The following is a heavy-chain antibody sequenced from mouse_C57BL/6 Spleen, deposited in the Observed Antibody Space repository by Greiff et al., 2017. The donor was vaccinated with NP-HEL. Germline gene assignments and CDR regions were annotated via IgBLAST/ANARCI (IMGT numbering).Heavy chain of an antibody. Sequence: EVQLVESGGGLVKPGGSLKLSCAASGFTFSSYAMSWVRQTPEKRLEWVATISDGGSYTYYPDNVKGRFTISRDNAKNNLYLQMSHLKSKDTAMYYCARGFITTVGDFDYWGQGTTLTVSS. CDR3: ARGFITTVGDFDY. J-gene: IGHJ2*01. CDR2: ISDGGSYT. CDR1: GFTFSSYA. D-gene: IGHD1-1*01. V-gene: IGHV5-4*01.